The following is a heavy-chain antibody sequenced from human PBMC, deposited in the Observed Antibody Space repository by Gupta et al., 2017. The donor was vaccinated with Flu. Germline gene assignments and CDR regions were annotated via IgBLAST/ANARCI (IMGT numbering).Heavy chain of an antibody. CDR3: ARDPSSSGYYYFDY. CDR1: RIHA. J-gene: IGHJ4*02. Sequence: RIHAMHWVRQAPGKGLEWVAVMWYDESNKYYADSVKGRFTISRDNAKNTLYLQMNSLRAEDTAVYYCARDPSSSGYYYFDYWGQGTLVTVSS. V-gene: IGHV3-33*01. D-gene: IGHD3-22*01. CDR2: MWYDESNK.